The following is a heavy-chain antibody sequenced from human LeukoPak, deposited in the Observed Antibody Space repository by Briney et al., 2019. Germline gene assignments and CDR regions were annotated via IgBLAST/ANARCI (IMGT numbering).Heavy chain of an antibody. Sequence: SETLSLTCAVYGGSFSGYYWSWIRQPPGKGLEWIGEINHSGSTNYNPSLTSRVTISVDTSKNQFSLKLSSVTAADTAVYYCARVDLYCSRTGCYREINWFDPWGQGTLVTVSS. V-gene: IGHV4-34*01. CDR2: INHSGST. CDR3: ARVDLYCSRTGCYREINWFDP. CDR1: GGSFSGYY. J-gene: IGHJ5*02. D-gene: IGHD2-2*01.